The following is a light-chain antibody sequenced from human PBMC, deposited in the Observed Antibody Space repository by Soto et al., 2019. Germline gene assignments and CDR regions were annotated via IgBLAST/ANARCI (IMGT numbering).Light chain of an antibody. CDR1: SGDVGSYNL. V-gene: IGLV2-23*02. J-gene: IGLJ3*02. Sequence: QSALTQPASVSGSPGQSITISCTGTSGDVGSYNLVSWYQQYPGNVPKLMIYDVSKRPSGISNRFSGSKSGSTASLTISGLQADDEADYYCRSYASSTTLVFGGGTKLTVL. CDR2: DVS. CDR3: RSYASSTTLV.